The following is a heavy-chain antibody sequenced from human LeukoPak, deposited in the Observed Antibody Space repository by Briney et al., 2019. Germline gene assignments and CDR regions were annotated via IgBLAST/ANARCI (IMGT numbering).Heavy chain of an antibody. D-gene: IGHD6-6*01. CDR2: INHSGST. CDR1: GGSFSGYY. Sequence: SETLSLTYAVYGGSFSGYYWSWIRQPPGKGLEWIGEINHSGSTNYNPSLKSRVTVSVDTSKNQFSLKLSSVTAADTAVYYCASISQDSSSSNYYGMDVWGQGTTVTVSS. V-gene: IGHV4-34*01. J-gene: IGHJ6*02. CDR3: ASISQDSSSSNYYGMDV.